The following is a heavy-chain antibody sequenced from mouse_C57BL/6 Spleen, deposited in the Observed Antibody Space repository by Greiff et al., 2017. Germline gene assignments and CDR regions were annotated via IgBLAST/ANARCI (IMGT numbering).Heavy chain of an antibody. CDR2: INPNNGGT. Sequence: VQLQQSGPELVKPGASVKISCKASGYTFTDYYMNWVKQSHGKSLEWIGDINPNNGGTSYNQKFKGKATLTVDKSSSTAYMELRSLTSEDSAVYYWSRSYSRGDYSMDYWGQGTSVTVSS. J-gene: IGHJ4*01. D-gene: IGHD2-12*01. V-gene: IGHV1-26*01. CDR3: SRSYSRGDYSMDY. CDR1: GYTFTDYY.